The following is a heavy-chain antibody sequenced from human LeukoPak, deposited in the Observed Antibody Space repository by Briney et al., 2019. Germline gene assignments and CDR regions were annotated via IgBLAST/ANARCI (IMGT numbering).Heavy chain of an antibody. D-gene: IGHD3-16*02. CDR3: AREHDVWESYQPDY. V-gene: IGHV3-66*01. CDR1: GFTVSSNY. CDR2: IYSGGST. Sequence: GGSLRLSCAASGFTVSSNYMSWVRQAPGKGLEWVSVIYSGGSTYYADSVKGRFTISRDNSKNTLYLQMNSLRAEDTAVYYCAREHDVWESYQPDYWGQGTLVTVSS. J-gene: IGHJ4*02.